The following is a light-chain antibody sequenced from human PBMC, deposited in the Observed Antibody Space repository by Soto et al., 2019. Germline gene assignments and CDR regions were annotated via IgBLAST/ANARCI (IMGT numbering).Light chain of an antibody. Sequence: DIQMTQSPSTLSASVGDRVTITCRASQGIGDWLAWFQQKPGKAPKLLIYKASNLESGVPSTFRGSASGTEFTLTISSLQPDDSASYYCQHYYDHSWTFGQGTKVEIK. CDR2: KAS. CDR3: QHYYDHSWT. CDR1: QGIGDW. V-gene: IGKV1-5*03. J-gene: IGKJ1*01.